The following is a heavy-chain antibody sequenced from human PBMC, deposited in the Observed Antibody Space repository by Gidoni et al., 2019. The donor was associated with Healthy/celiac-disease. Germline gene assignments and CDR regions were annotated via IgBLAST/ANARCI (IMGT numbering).Heavy chain of an antibody. Sequence: QVQLVESGGGVVQPGRSLRLSCAASGFTFSSYGMHWVRQAPGKGLEWVAVIWYDGSNKYYADSVKGRFTISRDNSKNTLYLQMNSLRAEDTAVYYCARVHLEWLLLPDYWGQGTLVTVSS. V-gene: IGHV3-33*01. CDR3: ARVHLEWLLLPDY. CDR2: IWYDGSNK. CDR1: GFTFSSYG. J-gene: IGHJ4*02. D-gene: IGHD3-3*01.